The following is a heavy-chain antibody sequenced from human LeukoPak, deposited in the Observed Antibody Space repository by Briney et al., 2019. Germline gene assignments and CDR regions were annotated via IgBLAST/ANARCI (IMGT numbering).Heavy chain of an antibody. J-gene: IGHJ4*02. CDR2: INTFNGDT. Sequence: ASVTVSFKSSGYIFNNYGIIWVRQAPGQGLEWMGWINTFNGDTRYAQKVQGRVTMTTDTSTTTGYLELRSLRYDDTAVYYCARSHSGSLRAPFDFWGQGTLVTVSS. CDR3: ARSHSGSLRAPFDF. D-gene: IGHD3-22*01. CDR1: GYIFNNYG. V-gene: IGHV1-18*01.